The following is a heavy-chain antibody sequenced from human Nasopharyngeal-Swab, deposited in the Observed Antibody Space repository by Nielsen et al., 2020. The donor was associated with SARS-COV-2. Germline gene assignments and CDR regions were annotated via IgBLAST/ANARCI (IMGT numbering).Heavy chain of an antibody. CDR2: ISYDASRQ. CDR1: GFTFSSFA. D-gene: IGHD3-22*01. V-gene: IGHV3-30-3*01. J-gene: IGHJ3*02. Sequence: GESLKISCAASGFTFSSFAMHWVRQAPGQGLQWVAFISYDASRQHYADSVKGRFTISRDYSKNTLYLQMNSLGTADTAVYYCVREGSGYSDAFDMWGQGTMVTVSS. CDR3: VREGSGYSDAFDM.